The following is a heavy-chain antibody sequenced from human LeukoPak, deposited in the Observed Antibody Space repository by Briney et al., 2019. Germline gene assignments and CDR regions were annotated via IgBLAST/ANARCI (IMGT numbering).Heavy chain of an antibody. J-gene: IGHJ4*02. D-gene: IGHD6-19*01. V-gene: IGHV3-15*01. CDR1: GFTFSNVW. CDR3: TPISAVAGSFDY. Sequence: PGGSLRLSCAASGFTFSNVWMNWVRQAPGKGLEWVGRIKSRTDGGTTDYAAPVKGRFTISRDDSRNTLYLQMNSLKTEDTAVYYCTPISAVAGSFDYWGQGTLVTVSS. CDR2: IKSRTDGGTT.